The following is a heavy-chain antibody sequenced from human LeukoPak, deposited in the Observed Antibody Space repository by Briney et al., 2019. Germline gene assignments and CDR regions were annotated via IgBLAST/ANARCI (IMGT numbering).Heavy chain of an antibody. Sequence: GGSLRLSCAASEFTFSSYWMSWVRQAPGKGLEWVANIKQDGGQIYYLESVKGRFTVSRDNAKNSLYLQMNSLRAEDTAVYYCARLGARQMLEYWGQGTLVPVSS. V-gene: IGHV3-7*01. D-gene: IGHD4-17*01. CDR3: ARLGARQMLEY. CDR1: EFTFSSYW. J-gene: IGHJ4*02. CDR2: IKQDGGQI.